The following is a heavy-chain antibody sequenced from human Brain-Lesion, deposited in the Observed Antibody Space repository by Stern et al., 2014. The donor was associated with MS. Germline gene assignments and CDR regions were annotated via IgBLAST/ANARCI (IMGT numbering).Heavy chain of an antibody. D-gene: IGHD2-2*01. Sequence: QVQLVESGPGLVKPSQTLSLSCTVSGGSISSGGYYWSWIRQPAGKGLEWIGRIFNSGSTSYNPPLKRRVTISIDTSKNQFPLRLNSMTAADTAVYYCARGRVVPGFQYYATDVWGQGTTVIVSS. V-gene: IGHV4-61*02. CDR1: GGSISSGGYY. J-gene: IGHJ6*02. CDR2: IFNSGST. CDR3: ARGRVVPGFQYYATDV.